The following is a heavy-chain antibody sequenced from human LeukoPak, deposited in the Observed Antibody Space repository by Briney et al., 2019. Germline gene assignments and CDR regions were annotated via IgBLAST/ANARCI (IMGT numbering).Heavy chain of an antibody. J-gene: IGHJ4*02. D-gene: IGHD3-22*01. V-gene: IGHV1-2*02. CDR2: INPNSGGT. CDR3: ARGWAFDFAGYYFALGY. Sequence: ASVTVSFKASGYTFTGYYMHWVRQAPGQGLEWMGWINPNSGGTNYTQKFQGRVTMTRDTAISTAYMELRRLTSDDTAVYYCARGWAFDFAGYYFALGYWGQGTLVTVSS. CDR1: GYTFTGYY.